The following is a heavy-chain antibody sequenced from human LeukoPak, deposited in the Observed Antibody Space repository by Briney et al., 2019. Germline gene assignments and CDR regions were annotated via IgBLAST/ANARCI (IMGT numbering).Heavy chain of an antibody. V-gene: IGHV1-3*03. D-gene: IGHD6-19*01. J-gene: IGHJ4*02. Sequence: ASVKVSCKASGYTFTDYALHWVRQAPGQSLEWMGWITTGRGETRYSQEFQRRITFTRGKSASTVYMDLSDLRSEDTAVYYCARGGKQWRGGNYFDSWGQGTLVAVSS. CDR3: ARGGKQWRGGNYFDS. CDR2: ITTGRGET. CDR1: GYTFTDYA.